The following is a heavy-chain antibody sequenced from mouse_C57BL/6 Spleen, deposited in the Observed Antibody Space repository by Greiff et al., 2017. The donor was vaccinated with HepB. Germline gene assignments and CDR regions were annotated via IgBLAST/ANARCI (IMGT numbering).Heavy chain of an antibody. J-gene: IGHJ4*01. D-gene: IGHD2-13*01. V-gene: IGHV1-80*01. Sequence: VQLQQSGAELVKPGASVKISCKASGYAFSSYWMHWVKQRPGKGLEWIGEIYPGDGDTNYNGKFKGKATLTADKSSSTAYMQLSSLTSEDSAVYFYARCEYGDYLCAMGYWGQGTSVTVSS. CDR1: GYAFSSYW. CDR2: IYPGDGDT. CDR3: ARCEYGDYLCAMGY.